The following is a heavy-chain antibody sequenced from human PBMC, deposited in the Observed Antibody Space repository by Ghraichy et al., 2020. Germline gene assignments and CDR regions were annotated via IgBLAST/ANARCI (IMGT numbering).Heavy chain of an antibody. Sequence: SQTLSLTCTVSGDSISSGSFFWGWIRQPPGKGLDWIGSVFYSGSTYYNPSLKSRVTISVDTSKNQFSLKPSSVTAAETAVYWCARQPAATMREFAFDYWGQGTLVTVSS. CDR3: ARQPAATMREFAFDY. CDR1: GDSISSGSFF. J-gene: IGHJ4*02. CDR2: VFYSGST. V-gene: IGHV4-39*01. D-gene: IGHD2-15*01.